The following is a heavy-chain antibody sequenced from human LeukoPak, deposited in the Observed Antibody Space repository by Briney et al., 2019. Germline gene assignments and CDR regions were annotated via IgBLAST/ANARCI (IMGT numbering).Heavy chain of an antibody. CDR2: INEDGSGK. CDR1: GFTFSSYW. J-gene: IGHJ6*04. CDR3: ARDDGDV. Sequence: GGSLRLSCAASGFTFSSYWMSWVRQAPGKGLEWVASINEDGSGKFSVGSVKDRITISRDNTRNSLDLQINSLTVEDTAIYYCARDDGDVWGTGTTVTVSS. V-gene: IGHV3-7*01.